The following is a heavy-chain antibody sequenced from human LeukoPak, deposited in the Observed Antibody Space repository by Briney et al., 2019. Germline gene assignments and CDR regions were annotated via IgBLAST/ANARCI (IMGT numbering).Heavy chain of an antibody. CDR3: AKNPAAVVGWFYP. CDR1: GFTFSSYS. CDR2: ISSSSSYI. V-gene: IGHV3-21*01. J-gene: IGHJ5*02. D-gene: IGHD2-15*01. Sequence: PGGSLRLSCAASGFTFSSYSMNWVRQAPGKGLEWVSSISSSSSYIYYADSVKGRFTISRDNAKNSLYLQKNSLRAEDTAVYYCAKNPAAVVGWFYPWGPGTLVTVSS.